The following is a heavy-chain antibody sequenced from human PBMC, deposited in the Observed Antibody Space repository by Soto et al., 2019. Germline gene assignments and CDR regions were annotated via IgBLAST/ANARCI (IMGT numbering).Heavy chain of an antibody. CDR3: AKATATGGGAFEI. V-gene: IGHV3-23*01. Sequence: PNGCRRRSFALSGFICSSYDMSWVRQAPGQGLEWVSTYLVGGRTHDEGSGKGRFTISRDTSKNTVYLHMNSLTAGDTAVYYCAKATATGGGAFEIYGQGTMVTVSS. CDR2: YLVGGRT. D-gene: IGHD2-8*02. CDR1: GFICSSYD. J-gene: IGHJ3*02.